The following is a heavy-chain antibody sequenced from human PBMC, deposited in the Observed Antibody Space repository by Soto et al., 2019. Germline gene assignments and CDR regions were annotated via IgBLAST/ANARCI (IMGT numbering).Heavy chain of an antibody. J-gene: IGHJ5*02. CDR3: ARLDVRFSWFDP. CDR1: GGTFSSYA. V-gene: IGHV1-69*01. D-gene: IGHD2-2*03. CDR2: IIPIFGTA. Sequence: QVQLVQSGSEVKKPGSSVKVSCKASGGTFSSYAISWVRQAPGQGLEWMGGIIPIFGTANYAQRFTGRVTISAYESTSTAYMALISLRSEDTAVYYWARLDVRFSWFDPWGQGAVVTVSS.